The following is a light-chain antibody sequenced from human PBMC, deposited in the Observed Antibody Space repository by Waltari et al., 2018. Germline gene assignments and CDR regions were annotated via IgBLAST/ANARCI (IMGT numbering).Light chain of an antibody. Sequence: DIQMTQSPSTLSASVGDRVTITCRASQSINNWLAWYQQKPGKAPKVLIYKAASLESGVPSRFSGSGSGPDFTLTISSLQPDDFATYYCQQYQHYPLTFGQGTKVEIK. J-gene: IGKJ1*01. CDR3: QQYQHYPLT. CDR1: QSINNW. V-gene: IGKV1-5*03. CDR2: KAA.